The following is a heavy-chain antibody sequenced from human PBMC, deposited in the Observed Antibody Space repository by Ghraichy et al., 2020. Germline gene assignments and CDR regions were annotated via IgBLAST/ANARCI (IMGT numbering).Heavy chain of an antibody. V-gene: IGHV1-18*01. CDR3: ARGHGAPYWLNYDFWSGNTYYYYGMDV. J-gene: IGHJ6*02. Sequence: ASVKVSCKASGYTFTSYGISWVRQAPGQGLEWMGWISAYNGNTNYAQKLQGRVTMTTDTSTSTAYMELRSLRSDDTAVYYCARGHGAPYWLNYDFWSGNTYYYYGMDVWGQGTTVTVSS. CDR1: GYTFTSYG. D-gene: IGHD3-3*01. CDR2: ISAYNGNT.